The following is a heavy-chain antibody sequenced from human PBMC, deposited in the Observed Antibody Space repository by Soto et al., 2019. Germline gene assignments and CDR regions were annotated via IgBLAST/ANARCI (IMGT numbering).Heavy chain of an antibody. V-gene: IGHV3-30*18. CDR2: ISYDGSNK. D-gene: IGHD3-10*01. CDR3: AKDTLSYYGSGTGD. CDR1: GFTFSSYG. J-gene: IGHJ4*02. Sequence: GGSLRLSCAASGFTFSSYGMHWVRQAPGKGLEWVAVISYDGSNKYYADSVKGRFTISRDNSKNTLYLQMNSLRAEDTAVYYCAKDTLSYYGSGTGDWGQGTRVTVAS.